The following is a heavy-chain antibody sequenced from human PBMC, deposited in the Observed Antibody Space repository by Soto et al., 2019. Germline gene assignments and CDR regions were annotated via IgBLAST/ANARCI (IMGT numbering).Heavy chain of an antibody. CDR2: IYYSGST. Sequence: SETLSLTCTVSGGSISSYYWSWIRQPPGKGLEWIGYIYYSGSTNYNPSLKSRVTISVDTSKNQFSLKLSSVTAADTAVYYCARHIRGNSCMDVWGQGTKVTVSS. D-gene: IGHD2-21*01. CDR3: ARHIRGNSCMDV. J-gene: IGHJ6*02. V-gene: IGHV4-59*08. CDR1: GGSISSYY.